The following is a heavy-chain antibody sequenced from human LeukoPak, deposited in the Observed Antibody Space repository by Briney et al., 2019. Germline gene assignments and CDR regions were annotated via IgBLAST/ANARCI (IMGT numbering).Heavy chain of an antibody. J-gene: IGHJ4*02. CDR2: ISYTGST. V-gene: IGHV4-39*07. CDR1: GGSIRSSSYN. Sequence: SETLSLTCTGSGGSIRSSSYNWGWIRQPPGKGLEWIGSISYTGSTYYNPSLKSRVTISVDTSKNKFSLKLSSVTAADTALYYCARVVYDSSGYYCDYWGQGTLVTVSS. D-gene: IGHD3-22*01. CDR3: ARVVYDSSGYYCDY.